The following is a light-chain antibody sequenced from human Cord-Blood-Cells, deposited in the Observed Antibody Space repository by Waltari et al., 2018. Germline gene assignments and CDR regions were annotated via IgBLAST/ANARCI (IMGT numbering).Light chain of an antibody. CDR1: QSVSSN. Sequence: EIVMTQSPATLSVSPGERATLSCRASQSVSSNLAWYQPKPGQAPRLLIYGASTRATGIPARCSGSGSGTEFTLTISSLQSEDFAVYYCQQYNNWPPYSFGQGTKLEIK. CDR2: GAS. J-gene: IGKJ2*03. CDR3: QQYNNWPPYS. V-gene: IGKV3-15*01.